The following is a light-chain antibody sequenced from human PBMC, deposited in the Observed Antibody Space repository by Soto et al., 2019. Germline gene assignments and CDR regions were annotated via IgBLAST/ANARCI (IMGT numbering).Light chain of an antibody. CDR1: SSNIGSNT. V-gene: IGLV1-44*01. CDR3: AAWDDSLNGHVV. CDR2: SNN. J-gene: IGLJ2*01. Sequence: QFVLTQAPSESGTPGQRVTISCSGSSSNIGSNTVNWYQQLPGTAPKLLIYSNNQRPSGVPDRFSGSKSGTSASLAISGLQSEDEADYYCAAWDDSLNGHVVFGGGTKLTVL.